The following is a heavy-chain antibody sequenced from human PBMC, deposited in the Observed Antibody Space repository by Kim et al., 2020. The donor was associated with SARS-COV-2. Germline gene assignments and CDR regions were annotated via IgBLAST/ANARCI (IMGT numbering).Heavy chain of an antibody. J-gene: IGHJ4*02. Sequence: GGSLRLSCAASGFTFSSYAMSWVRQAPGKGLEWVSAISGSGGSTYYADSVKARFTISRDNSKNTLYLQMYSLRAEDTAVYNCAEDQWFEVVAAYFDYWGQGTLVTVSS. D-gene: IGHD2-15*01. V-gene: IGHV3-23*01. CDR3: AEDQWFEVVAAYFDY. CDR1: GFTFSSYA. CDR2: ISGSGGST.